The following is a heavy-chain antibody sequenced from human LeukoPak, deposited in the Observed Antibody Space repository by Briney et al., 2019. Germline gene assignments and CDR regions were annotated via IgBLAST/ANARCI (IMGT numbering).Heavy chain of an antibody. D-gene: IGHD3-3*01. CDR2: IYYSGST. J-gene: IGHJ4*02. Sequence: PSETLSLTCTVSGGSLSSSSYYWGWIRQPPGKGLEWIGSIYYSGSTYYNPSLKSRVTISVDTSKNQFSLKLSSVTAADTAVYYCARLGKGYYDFWSGVWGQGTLVTVSS. CDR3: ARLGKGYYDFWSGV. CDR1: GGSLSSSSYY. V-gene: IGHV4-39*01.